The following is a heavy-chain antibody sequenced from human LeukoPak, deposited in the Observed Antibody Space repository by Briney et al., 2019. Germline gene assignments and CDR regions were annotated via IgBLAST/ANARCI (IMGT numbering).Heavy chain of an antibody. CDR3: ATGDSSGYYPYYYYGMDV. J-gene: IGHJ6*02. V-gene: IGHV3-30*03. Sequence: PGGSLRLSCAASGFTFSSYGMHWVRQAPGKGLEWVAVISYDGSTKYYADSVKGRFTISRDNSKNTLYLQMNSLRAEDTAVYYCATGDSSGYYPYYYYGMDVWGQGTTVTVSS. D-gene: IGHD3-22*01. CDR2: ISYDGSTK. CDR1: GFTFSSYG.